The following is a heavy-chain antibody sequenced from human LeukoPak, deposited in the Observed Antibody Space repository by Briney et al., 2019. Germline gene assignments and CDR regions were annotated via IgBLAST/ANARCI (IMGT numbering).Heavy chain of an antibody. V-gene: IGHV1-24*01. D-gene: IGHD1-14*01. Sequence: ASVKVSCKVSGYTLTELSMHWVRQAPGKGLEWMGGFDPEDGETIYAQKFQGRVTMTEDTSTDTAYMELSSLRSEDTAVYYCATGPSGRPPIDYWGQGTLVTVSS. CDR3: ATGPSGRPPIDY. CDR2: FDPEDGET. CDR1: GYTLTELS. J-gene: IGHJ4*02.